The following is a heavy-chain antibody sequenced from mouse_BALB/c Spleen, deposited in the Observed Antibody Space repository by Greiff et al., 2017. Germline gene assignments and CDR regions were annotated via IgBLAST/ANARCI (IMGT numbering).Heavy chain of an antibody. V-gene: IGHV5-4*02. CDR1: GFTFSDYY. CDR3: ATIATVVATYAMDY. D-gene: IGHD1-1*01. Sequence: EVQLVESGGGLVKPGGSLKLSCAASGFTFSDYYMYWVRQTPEKRLEWVATISDGGSYTYYPDSVKGRFTISRDNAKNNLYLQMSSLKSEDTAMYYCATIATVVATYAMDYWGQGTSVTVSS. J-gene: IGHJ4*01. CDR2: ISDGGSYT.